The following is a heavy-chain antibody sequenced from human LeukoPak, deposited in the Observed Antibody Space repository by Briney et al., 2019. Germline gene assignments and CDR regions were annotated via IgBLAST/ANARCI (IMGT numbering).Heavy chain of an antibody. CDR1: GYSFTSYW. J-gene: IGHJ4*02. Sequence: GESLKISCKGSGYSFTSYWISWGRQMPGKGLEWMGRIDPSDSYTNYSPSFQGHVIISADKSISTAYLQWSSLKASDTAMYYCARQDSSGYYYDGYWGQGTLVTVSS. D-gene: IGHD3-22*01. CDR3: ARQDSSGYYYDGY. CDR2: IDPSDSYT. V-gene: IGHV5-10-1*01.